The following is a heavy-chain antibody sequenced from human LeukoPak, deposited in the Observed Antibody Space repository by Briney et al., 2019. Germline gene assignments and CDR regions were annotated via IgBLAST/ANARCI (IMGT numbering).Heavy chain of an antibody. D-gene: IGHD4-17*01. Sequence: GGSLRLSCAASGFAFSSYGMHWVRQAPGKGLEWVAFIRYDGSYNYSADSVKDRFTISRDISKKTLYLQMNSLRPEDTAMYYCAGPHWSYGDNDAFDMWGQGTMVTVSS. CDR1: GFAFSSYG. CDR3: AGPHWSYGDNDAFDM. V-gene: IGHV3-30*02. J-gene: IGHJ3*02. CDR2: IRYDGSYN.